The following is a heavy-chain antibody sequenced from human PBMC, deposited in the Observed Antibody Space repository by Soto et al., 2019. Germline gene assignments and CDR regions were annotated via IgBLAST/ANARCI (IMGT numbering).Heavy chain of an antibody. D-gene: IGHD2-15*01. Sequence: EVQLVESGGGLVQPGGSLRLSCAASGFTFSLYWIQWVRQVPGKGLVWVSRINGAGSSITYADSVKGRFTISRDNAKNTLYLQMNSLRAEDTAVYYCVRDRSRNWFDPWGLGTLVTVSS. CDR1: GFTFSLYW. V-gene: IGHV3-74*03. J-gene: IGHJ5*02. CDR2: INGAGSSI. CDR3: VRDRSRNWFDP.